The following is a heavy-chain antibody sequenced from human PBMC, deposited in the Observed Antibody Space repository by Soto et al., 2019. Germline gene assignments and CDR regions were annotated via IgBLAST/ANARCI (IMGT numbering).Heavy chain of an antibody. Sequence: ASVKLSCKASGYTITSYAMHWVRQAPGQRLEWMGWVNAGNGNTKYSQKFQGRVTITRDTSASPAYMELSSLRYEDTAVYYCARDRVNIMVRGVRLSSYYMDVCGKGIRGTVSS. V-gene: IGHV1-3*01. CDR3: ARDRVNIMVRGVRLSSYYMDV. J-gene: IGHJ6*03. D-gene: IGHD3-10*01. CDR1: GYTITSYA. CDR2: VNAGNGNT.